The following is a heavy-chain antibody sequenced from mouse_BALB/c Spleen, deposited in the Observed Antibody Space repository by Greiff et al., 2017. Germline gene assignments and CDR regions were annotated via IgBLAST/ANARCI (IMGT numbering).Heavy chain of an antibody. CDR1: GYTFTSYW. D-gene: IGHD2-4*01. CDR3: TIYYDYDVWFAY. CDR2: IYPGNSDT. V-gene: IGHV1-5*01. Sequence: EVKLQESGTVLARPGASVKMSCKASGYTFTSYWMHWVKQRPGQGLEWIGAIYPGNSDTRYNQKFKGKAKLTAVTSTSTAYMELSSLTNEDSAVYYCTIYYDYDVWFAYWGQGTLVTVSA. J-gene: IGHJ3*01.